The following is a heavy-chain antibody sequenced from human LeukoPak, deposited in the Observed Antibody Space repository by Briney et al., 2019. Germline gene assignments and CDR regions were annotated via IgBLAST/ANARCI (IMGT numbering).Heavy chain of an antibody. CDR2: IKQDGNEK. V-gene: IGHV3-7*01. CDR1: GFTFSSYW. D-gene: IGHD3/OR15-3a*01. J-gene: IGHJ4*02. CDR3: ARGGGTFEY. Sequence: GGSLRLSCAASGFTFSSYWMSWVRQAPGKGLEWVANIKQDGNEKSYVDSVEGRFTISRDNAKNSLYLQMNSLRAEDTAVFYCARGGGTFEYWGQGTLVTVPS.